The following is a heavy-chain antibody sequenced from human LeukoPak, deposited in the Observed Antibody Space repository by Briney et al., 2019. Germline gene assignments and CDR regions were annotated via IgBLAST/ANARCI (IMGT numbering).Heavy chain of an antibody. CDR1: GFTFGDYA. D-gene: IGHD6-19*01. J-gene: IGHJ4*02. Sequence: QAGGSLRLSCTASGFTFGDYAMSWFRQAPGKGLEWVGFIRSKAYGGTTEYAASAKGRFTISRDDSKSIAYLQMNSLKTEDTAVYYCTSDGWYFRDYWGQGTLVTVSS. CDR2: IRSKAYGGTT. V-gene: IGHV3-49*03. CDR3: TSDGWYFRDY.